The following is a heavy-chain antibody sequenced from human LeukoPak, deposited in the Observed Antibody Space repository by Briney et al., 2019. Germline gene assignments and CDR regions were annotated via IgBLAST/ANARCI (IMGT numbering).Heavy chain of an antibody. Sequence: GGSLRLSCAASGFTFSTYPMSWVRQAPGKGLEWVSTITNGGGSTWYADSAKGRFTISRDNSKNTLYLQMNSLRAADTAMYYCAKNGAVAGTCDYWGQGILVTVSS. CDR3: AKNGAVAGTCDY. V-gene: IGHV3-23*01. CDR1: GFTFSTYP. D-gene: IGHD6-19*01. J-gene: IGHJ4*02. CDR2: ITNGGGST.